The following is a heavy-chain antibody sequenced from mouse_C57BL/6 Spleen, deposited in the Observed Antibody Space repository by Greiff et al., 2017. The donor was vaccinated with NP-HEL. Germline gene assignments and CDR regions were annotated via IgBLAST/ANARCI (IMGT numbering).Heavy chain of an antibody. Sequence: QVQLQQSGAELVKPGASVKISCKASGYAFSSYWMNWVKQRPGKGLEWIGQIYPGDGDTNYNGKFKGKATLTADKSSSTAYMQLSSLTSEDSAVYFCARGPSYYDYDVGYYFDYWGQGTTLTVSS. CDR3: ARGPSYYDYDVGYYFDY. CDR1: GYAFSSYW. V-gene: IGHV1-80*01. CDR2: IYPGDGDT. J-gene: IGHJ2*01. D-gene: IGHD2-4*01.